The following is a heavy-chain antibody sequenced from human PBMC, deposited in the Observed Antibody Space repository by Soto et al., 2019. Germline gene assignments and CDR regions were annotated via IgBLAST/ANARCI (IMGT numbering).Heavy chain of an antibody. D-gene: IGHD3-10*01. CDR1: GYTFTSYG. J-gene: IGHJ4*02. Sequence: QVQLVQSGAEVKKPGASVKVSCKASGYTFTSYGISWVRQAPGQGLEWMGWISAYKSNTNYSQKLQGRITTTTDTSTSTAYMELRSRRSDDTAVYYCARGEGDYYGSGSSDYWGQGTLVTVSS. V-gene: IGHV1-18*01. CDR2: ISAYKSNT. CDR3: ARGEGDYYGSGSSDY.